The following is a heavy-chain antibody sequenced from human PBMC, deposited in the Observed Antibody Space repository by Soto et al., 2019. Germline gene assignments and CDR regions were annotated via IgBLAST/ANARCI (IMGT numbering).Heavy chain of an antibody. D-gene: IGHD6-13*01. J-gene: IGHJ4*02. V-gene: IGHV1-69*13. CDR2: IIPIFGTA. Sequence: ASVKVSCKASGGTFSSYAISWVRQAPGQGLEWMGGIIPIFGTANYAQKFQGRVTITADESTSTAYMELSSLRSEDTAVYYCATDSGGLYSSSWYRFDYWGQGTPVTVSS. CDR1: GGTFSSYA. CDR3: ATDSGGLYSSSWYRFDY.